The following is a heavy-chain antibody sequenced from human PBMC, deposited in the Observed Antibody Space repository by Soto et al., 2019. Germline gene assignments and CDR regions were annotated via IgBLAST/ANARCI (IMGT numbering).Heavy chain of an antibody. V-gene: IGHV2-5*02. D-gene: IGHD3-9*01. CDR3: AHRYFRGWFDS. Sequence: QITLKESGPTLVKPTQTLTLTCTFSGFSLSTSAVGVGWIRQPPGKALEWLALIYWDDDKRYSPSLRSRLTITKDTANNQVVLTMPNMAPVDTATYCCAHRYFRGWFDSWGQGTLVTVSS. J-gene: IGHJ5*01. CDR1: GFSLSTSAVG. CDR2: IYWDDDK.